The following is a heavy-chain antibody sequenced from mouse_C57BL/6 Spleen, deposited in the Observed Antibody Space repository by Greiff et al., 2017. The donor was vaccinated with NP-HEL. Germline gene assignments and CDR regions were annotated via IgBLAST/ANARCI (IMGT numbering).Heavy chain of an antibody. CDR3: ARRDYGSSYGY. J-gene: IGHJ2*01. CDR2: IYPGDGDT. V-gene: IGHV1-82*01. CDR1: GYAFSSSW. D-gene: IGHD1-1*01. Sequence: QVQLQQSGPELVKPGASVKISCKASGYAFSSSWMNWVKQRPGKGLEWIGRIYPGDGDTYYNEKFKGKATLTADKSSSTAYMELRSLTSEDSAVYFCARRDYGSSYGYWGQGTTLTVSS.